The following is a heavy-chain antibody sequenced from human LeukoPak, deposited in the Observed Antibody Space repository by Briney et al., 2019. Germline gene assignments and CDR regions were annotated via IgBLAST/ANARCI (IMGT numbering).Heavy chain of an antibody. V-gene: IGHV3-7*01. CDR3: ARNLVHLWNVFDF. Sequence: GGSLRLSCVAPRFTFSNHYMSWVRQAPGKGLEWVATIKPDGSETFYVDSVKGRFTVSRDNAKNPLYLQMSSLRAEDTAVYHCARNLVHLWNVFDFWGLGTMVTVSS. D-gene: IGHD5-18*01. CDR2: IKPDGSET. CDR1: RFTFSNHY. J-gene: IGHJ3*01.